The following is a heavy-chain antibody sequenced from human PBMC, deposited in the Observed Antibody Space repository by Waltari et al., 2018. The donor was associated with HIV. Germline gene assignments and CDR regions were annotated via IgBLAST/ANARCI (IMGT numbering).Heavy chain of an antibody. Sequence: QVQLQESGPGLVKPLETLSLTCTVSGYSISSGYYWGWIRQPPGKGLEWIGNIYHSGGTYYNPSLKSRVTISEDTSKNQFSLKLSSMTAADTAVYYCAALHRGYDFWSDYYIGPVEYWGQGTLVTVSS. CDR3: AALHRGYDFWSDYYIGPVEY. CDR1: GYSISSGYY. V-gene: IGHV4-38-2*02. D-gene: IGHD3-3*01. CDR2: IYHSGGT. J-gene: IGHJ4*02.